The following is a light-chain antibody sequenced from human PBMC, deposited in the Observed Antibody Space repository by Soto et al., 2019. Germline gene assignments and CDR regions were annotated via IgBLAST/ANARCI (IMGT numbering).Light chain of an antibody. J-gene: IGKJ1*01. CDR2: GAS. CDR1: QSVSGRY. V-gene: IGKV3-20*01. CDR3: QQYGSSPRT. Sequence: EIVLTQSPGTLSLSPGERGTISCRASQSVSGRYLAWYQQKPGQAPRLLIYGASSRAPGIPDRFSGSGSGTDFTLTISRLEPEDFAVYYCQQYGSSPRTFGQGTKVEIK.